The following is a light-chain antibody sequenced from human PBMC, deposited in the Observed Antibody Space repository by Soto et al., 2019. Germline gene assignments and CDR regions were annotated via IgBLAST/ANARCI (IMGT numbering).Light chain of an antibody. Sequence: EMVLTQSPGTLSLSPGERATLSCRASQSVYSSLLAWYQHKPGQTPRLLIYGASSRATGIPDRFSGSGSGTDFTLTISRLEPEDFAVYYCQQYGRPWTFGQGTKVEVK. J-gene: IGKJ1*01. CDR2: GAS. V-gene: IGKV3-20*01. CDR1: QSVYSSL. CDR3: QQYGRPWT.